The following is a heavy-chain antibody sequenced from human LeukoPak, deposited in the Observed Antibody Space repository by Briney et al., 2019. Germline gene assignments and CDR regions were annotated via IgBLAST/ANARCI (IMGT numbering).Heavy chain of an antibody. CDR2: ISYDGSNK. Sequence: PGGSLRLSCAASGFTFSSYAMHWVRQAPGKGLEWVAVISYDGSNKYYADSVKGRFTISRDNSKNTLYLQMNSLRAEDTAVYYCARESALAFDYWGQGTLVTVSS. CDR3: ARESALAFDY. J-gene: IGHJ4*02. CDR1: GFTFSSYA. V-gene: IGHV3-30-3*01.